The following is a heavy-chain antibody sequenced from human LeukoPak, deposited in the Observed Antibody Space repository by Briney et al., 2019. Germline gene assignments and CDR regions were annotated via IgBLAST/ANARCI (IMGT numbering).Heavy chain of an antibody. D-gene: IGHD2-2*01. V-gene: IGHV4-59*01. CDR1: GGSISSYY. Sequence: SETLSLTCTVSGGSISSYYWSWIRQPPGKGLEWIGYIYYSGSTNYNPSLKSRVTISVDTSKNQFSLKLSSVTAADTAVYYCARAYHGGGNFDYWGQGTLVTVSS. CDR3: ARAYHGGGNFDY. CDR2: IYYSGST. J-gene: IGHJ4*02.